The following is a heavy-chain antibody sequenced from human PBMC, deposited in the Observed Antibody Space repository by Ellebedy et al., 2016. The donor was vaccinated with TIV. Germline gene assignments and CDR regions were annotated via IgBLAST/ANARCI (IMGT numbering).Heavy chain of an antibody. V-gene: IGHV1-69*13. J-gene: IGHJ4*02. CDR3: AKSTVRGKYYFDY. CDR1: RGTFSSYA. Sequence: AASVTVSCKASRGTFSSYAIGWVRQSPGQGLEWMGGIIPTFGTANYAQKFQGRVTITADESTSTVYMELSSLRSEDTAVYYCAKSTVRGKYYFDYWGQGTLVTVSS. D-gene: IGHD3-10*01. CDR2: IIPTFGTA.